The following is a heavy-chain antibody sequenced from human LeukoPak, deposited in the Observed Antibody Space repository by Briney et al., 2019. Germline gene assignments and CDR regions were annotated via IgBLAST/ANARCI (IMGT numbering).Heavy chain of an antibody. CDR3: VSTITGSCFDD. D-gene: IGHD5-12*01. CDR2: SRSRARGYST. CDR1: GFTVSDHL. V-gene: IGHV3-72*01. J-gene: IGHJ5*02. Sequence: GGSLGLSCAASGFTVSDHLMDWVRQAPGKGLEWVARSRSRARGYSTEYAASVKGRFTISRGESNNLVYLQMNSLQTEDTAVYFCVSTITGSCFDDWGQGTLVTVSS.